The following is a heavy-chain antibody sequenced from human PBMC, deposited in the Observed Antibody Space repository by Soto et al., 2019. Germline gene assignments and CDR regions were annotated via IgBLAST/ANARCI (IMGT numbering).Heavy chain of an antibody. D-gene: IGHD3-22*01. CDR1: GFTVSSNY. Sequence: GGSLRLSCAASGFTVSSNYMSWVRQPPGQGLEWVSVIHSGGSTDYADSVKARSTISRDKSKNTLYLQMNRLTAEDTAVYYCARDMTMISVSRMDVWGQGTTVTVSS. J-gene: IGHJ6*02. CDR3: ARDMTMISVSRMDV. CDR2: IHSGGST. V-gene: IGHV3-66*01.